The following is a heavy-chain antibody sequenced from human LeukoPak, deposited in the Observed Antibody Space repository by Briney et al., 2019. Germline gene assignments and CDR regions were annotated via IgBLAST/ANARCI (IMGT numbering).Heavy chain of an antibody. J-gene: IGHJ6*02. D-gene: IGHD3-10*01. CDR3: AREGVLWFGELLYNYYYGMDV. CDR1: GGSISSSSYY. V-gene: IGHV4-39*07. CDR2: IYYSGST. Sequence: TSETLSLTCTVSGGSISSSSYYWGWIRQPPGKGLEWIGSIYYSGSTYYNPSLKSRVTISVDKSKNQFSLKLSSVTAADTAVYYCAREGVLWFGELLYNYYYGMDVWGQGTTVTVSS.